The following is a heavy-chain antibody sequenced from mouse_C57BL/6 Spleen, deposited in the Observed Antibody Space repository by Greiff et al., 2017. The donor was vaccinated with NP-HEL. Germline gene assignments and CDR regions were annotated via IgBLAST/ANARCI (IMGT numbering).Heavy chain of an antibody. CDR3: ARGGITTVVATDFFDY. D-gene: IGHD1-1*01. Sequence: VQLQQSGAELVRPGSSVKLSCKASGYTFTSYWMHWVKQRPIQGLEWIGNIDPSDSETHYNQKFKDKATLTVDKSSSTAYMQLSSLTSEDSSVYYCARGGITTVVATDFFDYWGQGTTLTVSS. CDR1: GYTFTSYW. CDR2: IDPSDSET. V-gene: IGHV1-52*01. J-gene: IGHJ2*01.